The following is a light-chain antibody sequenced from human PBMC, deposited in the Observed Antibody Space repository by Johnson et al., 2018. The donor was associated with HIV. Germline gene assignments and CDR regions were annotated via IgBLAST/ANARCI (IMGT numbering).Light chain of an antibody. Sequence: QSLLTQPPSVSAAPGQKVTISCSGSSSNIGNNYVSWYQQFPGTAPKLLIYDNNKRPSGIPDRFSGSKSGTSATLAITGLQTGDEAEYYCGTWDSSLSAYNYVFGTGTKITVL. J-gene: IGLJ1*01. CDR2: DNN. CDR1: SSNIGNNY. CDR3: GTWDSSLSAYNYV. V-gene: IGLV1-51*01.